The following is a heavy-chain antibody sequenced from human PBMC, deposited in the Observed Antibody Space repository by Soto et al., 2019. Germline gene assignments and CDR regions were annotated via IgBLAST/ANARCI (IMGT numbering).Heavy chain of an antibody. V-gene: IGHV1-69*12. CDR3: ARDKDRLQLGGNYYYILDV. J-gene: IGHJ6*02. Sequence: VQLEQSGPEVKKPGSSVKVSCKASGGTFSTSALSWVRQAPGQGLEWMGGIMPVFPTPDYAQKFQGRVTITADESTSTAYMELGVLTSDDTAVYYWARDKDRLQLGGNYYYILDVWGQGTAVTVSS. D-gene: IGHD5-12*01. CDR2: IMPVFPTP. CDR1: GGTFSTSA.